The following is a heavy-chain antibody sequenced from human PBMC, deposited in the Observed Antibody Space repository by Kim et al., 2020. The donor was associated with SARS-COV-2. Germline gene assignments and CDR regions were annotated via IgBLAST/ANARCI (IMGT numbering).Heavy chain of an antibody. V-gene: IGHV1-24*01. D-gene: IGHD3-3*01. J-gene: IGHJ4*02. CDR3: ATDYDFWSGRSSFGY. Sequence: QKFQDRVTMTEDTSTDTAYMELSSLRSEDTAVYYCATDYDFWSGRSSFGYWGQGTLVTVSS.